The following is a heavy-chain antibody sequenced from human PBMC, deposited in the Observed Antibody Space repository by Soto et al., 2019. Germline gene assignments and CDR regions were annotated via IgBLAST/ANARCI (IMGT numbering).Heavy chain of an antibody. D-gene: IGHD4-17*01. CDR3: ARETIDYGDYVAFDI. CDR2: ISSSSSTI. J-gene: IGHJ3*02. CDR1: GFTFSSYS. V-gene: IGHV3-48*01. Sequence: GGSLRLSCAASGFTFSSYSMNWVRQAPGKGLEWVSYISSSSSTIYYADSVKGRFTISRDNAKNSLYLQMNSLRAEDTAVYYCARETIDYGDYVAFDIWGQGTMVTVSS.